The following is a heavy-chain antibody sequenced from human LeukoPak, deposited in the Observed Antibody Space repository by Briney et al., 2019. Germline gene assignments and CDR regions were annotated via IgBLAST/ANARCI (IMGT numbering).Heavy chain of an antibody. Sequence: SETLSLTCTVSGGSISSGGYYWSWIRQHPGKGLEWIGYIYYSGSTNYNPSLKSRVTISVDTSKNQFSLKLSSVTAADTAVYYCARLAYYYDSSGYYGGGFDYWGQGTLVTVSS. V-gene: IGHV4-61*08. D-gene: IGHD3-22*01. CDR3: ARLAYYYDSSGYYGGGFDY. CDR2: IYYSGST. CDR1: GGSISSGGYY. J-gene: IGHJ4*02.